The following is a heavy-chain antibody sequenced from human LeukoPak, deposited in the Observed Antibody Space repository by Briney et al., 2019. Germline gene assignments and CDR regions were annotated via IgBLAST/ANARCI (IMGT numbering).Heavy chain of an antibody. CDR2: TYYRSKWYN. J-gene: IGHJ3*02. Sequence: SQTLSLTCAISGDSVSSNSAAWNWIRQSPSRGLEWLGRTYYRSKWYNDYAVSVKSRITINPDTSKNQFSLQLNSVTPEDTAVYYCARDRWSSSWHVGAFDIWGQGTMVTVSS. V-gene: IGHV6-1*01. D-gene: IGHD6-13*01. CDR3: ARDRWSSSWHVGAFDI. CDR1: GDSVSSNSAA.